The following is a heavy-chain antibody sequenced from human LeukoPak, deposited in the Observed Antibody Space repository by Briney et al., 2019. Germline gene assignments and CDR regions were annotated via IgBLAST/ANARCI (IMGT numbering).Heavy chain of an antibody. J-gene: IGHJ3*01. CDR1: GGSISSYY. CDR2: IYYSGST. D-gene: IGHD3-3*02. V-gene: IGHV4-59*01. Sequence: SETLSLTCTVSGGSISSYYWSWIRQPPGKGLEWIGYIYYSGSTIYNPSLKSRVTMLLDTSKNQFSLKLRSVTAADTAVYYCARGVISTDAFDVWGQGTMVTVSS. CDR3: ARGVISTDAFDV.